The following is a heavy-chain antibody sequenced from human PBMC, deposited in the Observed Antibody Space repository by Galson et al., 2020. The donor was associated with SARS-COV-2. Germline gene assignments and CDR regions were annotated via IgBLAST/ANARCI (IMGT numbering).Heavy chain of an antibody. CDR1: GFTFNTYG. CDR3: ARAYSGYDWLDN. D-gene: IGHD5-12*01. J-gene: IGHJ5*02. CDR2: ISYDGSNK. V-gene: IGHV3-30*03. Sequence: GGSLRLSCAASGFTFNTYGMHWVRQAPGKGLEWVAVISYDGSNKYYADSVKGRFTISRDNSQNTLYLQMNSLRSEDTAVYYCARAYSGYDWLDNWGQGTLVTVSS.